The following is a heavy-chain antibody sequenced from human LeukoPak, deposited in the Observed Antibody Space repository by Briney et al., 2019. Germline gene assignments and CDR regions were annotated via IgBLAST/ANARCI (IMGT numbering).Heavy chain of an antibody. CDR2: ISWDGGST. CDR3: AKEEGGIHHNFDY. V-gene: IGHV3-43D*03. Sequence: PGGSLRLSCAASGFIFDDYAMHWVRQAPGKGLEWVSLISWDGGSTYYADSVKGRFIISRDNSKNSPYLQMNSLRAEDTALYYCAKEEGGIHHNFDYWGQGTLVTVSS. CDR1: GFIFDDYA. D-gene: IGHD3-16*01. J-gene: IGHJ4*02.